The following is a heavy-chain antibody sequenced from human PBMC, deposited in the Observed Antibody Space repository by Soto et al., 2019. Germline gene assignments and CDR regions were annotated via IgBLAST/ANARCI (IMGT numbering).Heavy chain of an antibody. CDR2: INPSGGST. V-gene: IGHV1-46*01. CDR3: ARDRPGIAAAGTIWFDP. J-gene: IGHJ5*02. Sequence: TSVKLSCKACGDTFTSCYMHWVRQAPGQGLEWMGIINPSGGSTSYAQKFQGRVTMTRDTSTSTVYMELSSLRSEDTAVYYCARDRPGIAAAGTIWFDPWGQGTLVTVSS. CDR1: GDTFTSCY. D-gene: IGHD6-13*01.